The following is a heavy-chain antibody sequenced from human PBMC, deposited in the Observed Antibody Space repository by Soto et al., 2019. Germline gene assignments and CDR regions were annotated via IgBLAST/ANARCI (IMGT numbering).Heavy chain of an antibody. J-gene: IGHJ4*02. V-gene: IGHV2-5*02. CDR2: IYWDDDK. D-gene: IGHD3-9*01. CDR3: AHNGYYDLLTFDY. Sequence: XAPTLVNTTQTLTLTCNFYCSSLSSRKMGVCCIRQPPGNALEWLALIYWDDDKRYRPSLNNRLTITKDTSKNQVLLTMTNLDPVDTATYYCAHNGYYDLLTFDYWGQGTLVTVSS. CDR1: CSSLSSRKMG.